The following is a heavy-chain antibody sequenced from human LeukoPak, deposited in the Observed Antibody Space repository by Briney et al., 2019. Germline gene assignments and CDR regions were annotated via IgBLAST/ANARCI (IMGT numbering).Heavy chain of an antibody. D-gene: IGHD6-19*01. J-gene: IGHJ4*02. V-gene: IGHV3-11*04. CDR3: ARGTPFSSGWYDLGGY. CDR1: GFTFSDYY. CDR2: ISSGGRTM. Sequence: PGGSLRLSWAASGFTFSDYYMTWIRQAPGKGLEWISYISSGGRTMYYTDSVKGRFTISRDNAKNSLYLQMNSLRAEDTAVYYCARGTPFSSGWYDLGGYWGQGTLVTVSS.